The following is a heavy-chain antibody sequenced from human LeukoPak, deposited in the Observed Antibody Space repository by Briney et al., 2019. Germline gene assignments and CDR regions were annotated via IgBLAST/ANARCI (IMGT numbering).Heavy chain of an antibody. V-gene: IGHV4-39*07. J-gene: IGHJ4*02. CDR3: ARDRQANTYYFDSSGH. CDR1: GDSISRSSYY. CDR2: IYYSGST. D-gene: IGHD3-22*01. Sequence: SETLSLTCTVSGDSISRSSYYWGWIRQPPGKGLEWIGNIYYSGSTYYNSSLESRVTISIDSSRTQFSLKLSSVTAADTAVYYCARDRQANTYYFDSSGHWGQGTLVTVSS.